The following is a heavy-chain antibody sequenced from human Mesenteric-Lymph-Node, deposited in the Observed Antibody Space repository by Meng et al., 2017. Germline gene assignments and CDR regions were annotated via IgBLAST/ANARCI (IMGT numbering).Heavy chain of an antibody. J-gene: IGHJ4*02. Sequence: GGSLRLSCAASGFAFSAYHTHWVRQAPGKEPESVSAISGDGRATWYADSVRGRFTISRDNSKNTLYLQMNSLRAEDTALYYCAREEPLRGFYLDYWGQGTLVTVSS. CDR3: AREEPLRGFYLDY. V-gene: IGHV3-64*02. CDR1: GFAFSAYH. D-gene: IGHD1-26*01. CDR2: ISGDGRAT.